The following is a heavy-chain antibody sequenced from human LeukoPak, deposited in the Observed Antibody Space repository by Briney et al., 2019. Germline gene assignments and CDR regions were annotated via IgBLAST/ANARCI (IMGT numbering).Heavy chain of an antibody. CDR3: AIIHAYGDYVALAFDI. D-gene: IGHD4-17*01. CDR2: IRYDGSIK. Sequence: GGSLRLSCAASGFTFSSYGMHWVRQAPGKGLEWLTFIRYDGSIKYYADSLKGRFTISRDNSKNTLYLEVNSLRPEDTAVYYCAIIHAYGDYVALAFDIWGQGTMVTVSS. J-gene: IGHJ3*02. CDR1: GFTFSSYG. V-gene: IGHV3-30*02.